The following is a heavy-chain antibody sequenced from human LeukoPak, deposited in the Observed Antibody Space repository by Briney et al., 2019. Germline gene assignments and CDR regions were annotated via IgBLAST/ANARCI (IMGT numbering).Heavy chain of an antibody. CDR1: GFTVISNY. CDR2: IYSGGST. V-gene: IGHV3-66*01. D-gene: IGHD2-15*01. CDR3: ARDGGGGGQSQCMDV. Sequence: PGGSLRLSCAASGFTVISNYMSWVRQAPGEGLEWVSVIYSGGSTYSPDSVTGRFTISRDNSKNTLYLQMNSLRAEDTAVYYCARDGGGGGQSQCMDVWGQGTTVTVSS. J-gene: IGHJ6*02.